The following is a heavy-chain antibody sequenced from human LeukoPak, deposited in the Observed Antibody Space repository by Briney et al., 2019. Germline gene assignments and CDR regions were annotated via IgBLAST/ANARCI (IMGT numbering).Heavy chain of an antibody. V-gene: IGHV3-21*01. CDR1: GFTFSSYS. CDR2: ISSSSSYI. D-gene: IGHD4-17*01. CDR3: ARGRLGNYGDYDFDY. Sequence: PGGSLRLSCAASGFTFSSYSMNWARQAPGKGLEWVSSISSSSSYIYYADSVKGRFTISRDNAKNSLYLQMNSLRAEDTAVYYCARGRLGNYGDYDFDYWGQGTLVTVSS. J-gene: IGHJ4*02.